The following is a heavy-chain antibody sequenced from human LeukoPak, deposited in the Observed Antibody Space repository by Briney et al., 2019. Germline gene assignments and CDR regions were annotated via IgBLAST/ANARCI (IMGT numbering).Heavy chain of an antibody. J-gene: IGHJ4*02. CDR2: ISSSSSYI. V-gene: IGHV3-21*01. Sequence: GGSLRLSCAASGFTFSSYSMNWVRQAPGKGLEWVSSISSSSSYICYADSVKGRFTTSRDDSKNTLYLQMNSLRVEDTALYYCATRNLQSSSDILKWGQGTLVTVSS. CDR1: GFTFSSYS. D-gene: IGHD3-9*01. CDR3: ATRNLQSSSDILK.